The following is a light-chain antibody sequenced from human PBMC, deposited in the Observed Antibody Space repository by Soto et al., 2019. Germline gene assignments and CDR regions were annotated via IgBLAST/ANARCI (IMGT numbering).Light chain of an antibody. CDR1: QSVSSNY. CDR3: QQYFTSPLT. J-gene: IGKJ4*01. V-gene: IGKV3-20*01. CDR2: GVS. Sequence: EVVLTQSPGTLSLSPGESATLSCRASQSVSSNYLAWYQQKPGQAPRLLIYGVSTRATGIPDRFSGSGSGKDFPLTIRRLEPEDFALYYCQQYFTSPLTFGGGTKVEIK.